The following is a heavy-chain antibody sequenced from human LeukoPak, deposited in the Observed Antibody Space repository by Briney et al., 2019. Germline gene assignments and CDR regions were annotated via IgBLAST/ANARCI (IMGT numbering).Heavy chain of an antibody. CDR3: ARVMGDFWSGYTDY. V-gene: IGHV3-30-3*01. J-gene: IGHJ4*02. D-gene: IGHD3-3*01. CDR1: GFTFSSYA. CDR2: ISYDGSNK. Sequence: GGSLRLSCAASGFTFSSYAMHWVCQAPGKGLEWVAVISYDGSNKYYAGSVKGRFTISRDNSKNTLYLQMNSLRAEDTAVYYCARVMGDFWSGYTDYWGQGTLVTVSS.